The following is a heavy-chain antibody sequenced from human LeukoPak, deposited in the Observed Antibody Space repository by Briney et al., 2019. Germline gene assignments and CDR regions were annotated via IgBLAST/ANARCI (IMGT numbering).Heavy chain of an antibody. D-gene: IGHD3-3*01. CDR3: ARHVFGELDY. V-gene: IGHV4-59*08. Sequence: SETLSLTCTVSGGSISSYYWSWIRQPPGKGLEWIGYIYYSGSTNYNPSLKSRVTISVDTSKNQFSLKLSSVTAADTAVYYCARHVFGELDYWGQGTLVTVSS. CDR1: GGSISSYY. J-gene: IGHJ4*02. CDR2: IYYSGST.